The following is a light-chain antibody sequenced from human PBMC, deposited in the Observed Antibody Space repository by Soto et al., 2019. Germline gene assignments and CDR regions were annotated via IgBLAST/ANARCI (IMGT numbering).Light chain of an antibody. Sequence: DIQMTQSPSSLSASVGDRVTLTCRASQDIRSALGWFQQKPGKAPKRLIFAASTLESGVPSRFSGSRSGTEVTLTISSLQPEDFATYYCLQHNSYPFTFGPGTKVDIK. J-gene: IGKJ3*01. V-gene: IGKV1-17*01. CDR3: LQHNSYPFT. CDR1: QDIRSA. CDR2: AAS.